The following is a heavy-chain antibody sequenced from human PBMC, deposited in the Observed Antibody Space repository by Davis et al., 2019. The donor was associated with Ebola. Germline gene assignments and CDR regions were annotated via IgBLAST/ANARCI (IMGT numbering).Heavy chain of an antibody. Sequence: ASVQVSCKASGYTFTNYYMHRVRHPPGQGLEWMGMINPNDGRTIYAQKFQGRVTVTRDTSTTTVYMDLSSLRSEDTALYYCTTPGGQDSGYDVFDIWGQGTMVTVSS. CDR3: TTPGGQDSGYDVFDI. CDR1: GYTFTNYY. CDR2: INPNDGRT. D-gene: IGHD5-12*01. J-gene: IGHJ3*02. V-gene: IGHV1-46*03.